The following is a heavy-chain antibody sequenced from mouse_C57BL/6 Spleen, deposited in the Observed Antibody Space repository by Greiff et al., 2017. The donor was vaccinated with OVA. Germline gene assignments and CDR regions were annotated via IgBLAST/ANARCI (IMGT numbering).Heavy chain of an antibody. CDR1: GFTFSSYT. Sequence: EVKLVESGGGLVKPGGSLKLSCAASGFTFSSYTMSWVRQTPEKRLEWVATISGGGGNTYYPDSVKGRFTISRDNAKNTLYLQMSSLRSEDTALYYCARHGRELRLRGFDYWGQGTTLTVSS. CDR2: ISGGGGNT. V-gene: IGHV5-9*01. J-gene: IGHJ2*01. D-gene: IGHD3-2*02. CDR3: ARHGRELRLRGFDY.